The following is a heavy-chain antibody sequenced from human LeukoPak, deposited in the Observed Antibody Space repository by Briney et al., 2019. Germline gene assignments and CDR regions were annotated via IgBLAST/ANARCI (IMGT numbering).Heavy chain of an antibody. D-gene: IGHD1-26*01. J-gene: IGHJ3*02. CDR2: ISGSGGST. CDR1: GFTFSSYA. CDR3: AKGRLYSGSYYVEWDAFDI. Sequence: PGGSLRLSCAASGFTFSSYAMSWVRQAPGKGLEWVSAISGSGGSTYYADSVKGRFTISRDNSKNTLYLQMNSLRAEDTAVYYCAKGRLYSGSYYVEWDAFDIWGQGTMVTVSS. V-gene: IGHV3-23*01.